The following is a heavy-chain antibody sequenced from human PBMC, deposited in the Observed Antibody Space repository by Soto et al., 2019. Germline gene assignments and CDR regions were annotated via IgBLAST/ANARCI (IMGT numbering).Heavy chain of an antibody. J-gene: IGHJ4*02. CDR3: AVDLGGWTDY. Sequence: QVQLVQSGAEVKKPGASVKVSCKASGYTFTSYGVQWVRQAPGQRLEWVGWINVGNGNRKYSQKFQGRVTITRDTSASTAYMEPSSLRSEDTAVYYCAVDLGGWTDYWGQGTLVTVSS. CDR2: INVGNGNR. D-gene: IGHD6-19*01. CDR1: GYTFTSYG. V-gene: IGHV1-3*01.